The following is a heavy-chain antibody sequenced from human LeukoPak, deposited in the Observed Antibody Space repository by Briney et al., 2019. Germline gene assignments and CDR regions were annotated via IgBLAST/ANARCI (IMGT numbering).Heavy chain of an antibody. D-gene: IGHD3-10*01. Sequence: GGSLRLSCAASGFTFSSYGMHWVRQAPGKGLEWVSAISGSGGSTYYADSVKGRFTISRDNSKNTLYLQMNSLRAEDTAVYYCAKDFRVTMVRGVDYFDYWGQGTLVTVSS. V-gene: IGHV3-23*01. CDR1: GFTFSSYG. CDR2: ISGSGGST. CDR3: AKDFRVTMVRGVDYFDY. J-gene: IGHJ4*02.